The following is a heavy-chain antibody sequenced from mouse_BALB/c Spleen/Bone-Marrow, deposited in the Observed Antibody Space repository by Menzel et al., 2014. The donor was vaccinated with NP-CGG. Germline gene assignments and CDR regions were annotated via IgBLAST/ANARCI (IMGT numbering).Heavy chain of an antibody. J-gene: IGHJ4*01. Sequence: EVHLVESGGGLVQPGGSRKLSCAASGFTFSSFGMHWVRQAPEKGLEWVAYISSGSSTIYYADTVKGRFTISRDNPKNTLFLQMASLRSEDTAIYYCARYNTYDAMDYWDQGTSVTVSS. CDR3: ARYNTYDAMDY. CDR2: ISSGSSTI. D-gene: IGHD1-3*01. V-gene: IGHV5-17*02. CDR1: GFTFSSFG.